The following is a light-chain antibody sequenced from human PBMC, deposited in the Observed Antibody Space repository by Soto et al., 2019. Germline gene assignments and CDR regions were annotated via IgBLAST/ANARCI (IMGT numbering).Light chain of an antibody. CDR2: GSF. V-gene: IGKV3-15*01. J-gene: IGKJ5*01. CDR3: QQYNDRPTIT. Sequence: EIVLTQSPVTLSASPGASATLSCRASQSVDNKVAWYQQKPGQAPRLLIVGSFARATGIPARFSGSGSGSEFTLTISGLQSEDFAVYYCQQYNDRPTITFGQGTRLEIK. CDR1: QSVDNK.